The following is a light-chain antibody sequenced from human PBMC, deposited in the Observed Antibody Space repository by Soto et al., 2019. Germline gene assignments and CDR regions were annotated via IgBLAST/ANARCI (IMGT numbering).Light chain of an antibody. CDR3: NSYADNNLI. V-gene: IGLV2-8*01. Sequence: SALIQPPSASGSPGQSVTISCTGTSGDVGSYNHVSWYQQHPGKAPKLIIYEVSRRPSGVPDRFSGSKSGNTASLTVSGLQAEDEADYYCNSYADNNLIFGGGTKLTVL. J-gene: IGLJ2*01. CDR1: SGDVGSYNH. CDR2: EVS.